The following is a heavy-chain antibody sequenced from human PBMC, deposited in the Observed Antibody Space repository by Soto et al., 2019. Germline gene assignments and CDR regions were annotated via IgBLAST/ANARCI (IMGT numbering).Heavy chain of an antibody. D-gene: IGHD6-13*01. Sequence: QVQLVQSGAEVKKPGASVKVSCKASGYTFTIYGISWVRQAPGQGLEWMGWISAYNGNTNYAQKLQGRVTMTTDTSMSTVYMELRSLRSDDTAVYYCARVITAAGTNHFDYWGQGTLVTVSS. CDR1: GYTFTIYG. CDR2: ISAYNGNT. J-gene: IGHJ4*02. V-gene: IGHV1-18*01. CDR3: ARVITAAGTNHFDY.